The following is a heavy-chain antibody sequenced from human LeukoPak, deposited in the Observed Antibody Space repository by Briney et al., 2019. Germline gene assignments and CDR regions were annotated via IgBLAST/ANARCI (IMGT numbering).Heavy chain of an antibody. CDR3: AKDQIVGALYYFDY. CDR1: GFTFSSYA. D-gene: IGHD1-26*01. CDR2: ISGSGGST. Sequence: GGSLRLSCAASGFTFSSYAMSWVRQAPGKGLEWVSGISGSGGSTRYADSVKGRLTISRDNSKNTLYLQINSLRAEDTAVYYCAKDQIVGALYYFDYWGQGTLVTVSS. V-gene: IGHV3-23*01. J-gene: IGHJ4*02.